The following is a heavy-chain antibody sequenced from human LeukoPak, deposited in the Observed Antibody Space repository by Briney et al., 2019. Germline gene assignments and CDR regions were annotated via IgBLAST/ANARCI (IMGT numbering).Heavy chain of an antibody. J-gene: IGHJ4*02. CDR1: GYSFTTYW. D-gene: IGHD3-10*01. V-gene: IGHV5-51*01. CDR3: ARLYYYASGSYFPLDY. CDR2: IYPGDSDT. Sequence: GESLKISCKGSGYSFTTYWIGWVRQMPGKGLDWMGIIYPGDSDTSYSPSFQGQVTISVDKSISTAYLQGSSLQASDTAIYYCARLYYYASGSYFPLDYWGQGTLVTVSS.